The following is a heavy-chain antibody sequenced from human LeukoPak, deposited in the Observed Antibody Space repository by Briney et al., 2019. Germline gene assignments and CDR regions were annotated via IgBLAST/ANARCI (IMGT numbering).Heavy chain of an antibody. Sequence: SETLSLTCAVYGGSFSGYYWGWIRQPPGKGLEWIGEINHSGSTNYNPSLKSRVTISVDTSKNQFSLKLSSVTAADTAVYYCARVRPYYNWNYPYYFDYWGQGTLVTVSS. D-gene: IGHD1-7*01. J-gene: IGHJ4*02. CDR3: ARVRPYYNWNYPYYFDY. CDR2: INHSGST. CDR1: GGSFSGYY. V-gene: IGHV4-34*01.